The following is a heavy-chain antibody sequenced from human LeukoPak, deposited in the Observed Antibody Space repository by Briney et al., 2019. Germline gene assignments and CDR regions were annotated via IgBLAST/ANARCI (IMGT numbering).Heavy chain of an antibody. J-gene: IGHJ6*02. CDR3: AKDGYCSGGSCYYYYGMGV. CDR1: GFTFSSYG. V-gene: IGHV3-30*18. Sequence: GGSLRLSCAASGFTFSSYGMHWVRQARDKGLEWVALISYDGSNKYYADSVKGRFTISRDNSKNTLYLQMNSLRAEDTAVYYCAKDGYCSGGSCYYYYGMGVWGQGTTVTVSS. D-gene: IGHD2-15*01. CDR2: ISYDGSNK.